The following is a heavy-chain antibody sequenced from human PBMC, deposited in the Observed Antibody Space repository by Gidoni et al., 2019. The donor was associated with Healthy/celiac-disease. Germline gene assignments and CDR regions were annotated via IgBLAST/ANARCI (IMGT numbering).Heavy chain of an antibody. V-gene: IGHV1-3*01. D-gene: IGHD3-22*01. J-gene: IGHJ5*02. CDR1: GYPFTSYA. CDR2: INAGNGNT. CDR3: ARPPYYYDSSGFGT. Sequence: QVQLVQSGAEVKKPGASVKVSCKASGYPFTSYAMHWVRQATGQRLEWMGWINAGNGNTKYSQKFQGSCTITRDTSASTAYMELSSLRSEDTAVYYCARPPYYYDSSGFGTWGQGTLVTVSS.